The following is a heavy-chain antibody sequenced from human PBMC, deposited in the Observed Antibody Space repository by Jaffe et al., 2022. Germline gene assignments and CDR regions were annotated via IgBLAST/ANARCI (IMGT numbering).Heavy chain of an antibody. CDR3: ARASDSSGWFGGDYFDY. Sequence: QVQLQQWGAGLLKTSETLSLTCGVYGGSFSAYHWNWIRQPPGKGLEWIGEINHSGRANHNSSLRSRVTISVDTPRNQFSLRLASVTAADTAVYYCARASDSSGWFGGDYFDYWGQGVVVTVSS. CDR1: GGSFSAYH. J-gene: IGHJ4*02. V-gene: IGHV4-34*01. CDR2: INHSGRA. D-gene: IGHD6-19*01.